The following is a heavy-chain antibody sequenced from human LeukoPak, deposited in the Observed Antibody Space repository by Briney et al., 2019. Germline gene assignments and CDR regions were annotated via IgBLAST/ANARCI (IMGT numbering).Heavy chain of an antibody. CDR3: ARGPTTLAFDY. J-gene: IGHJ4*02. D-gene: IGHD3-3*02. Sequence: GESLKISCKGSGYSFTSYWIGCVRQMPGKGLEWMGIIYLGDSDARYSPSFQGQVTISADKSISTAYLQWSSLKASDTAMYYCARGPTTLAFDYWGQGTLVTVSS. V-gene: IGHV5-51*01. CDR1: GYSFTSYW. CDR2: IYLGDSDA.